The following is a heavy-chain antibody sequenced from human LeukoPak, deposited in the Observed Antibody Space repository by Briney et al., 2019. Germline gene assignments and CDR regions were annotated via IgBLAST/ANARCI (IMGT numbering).Heavy chain of an antibody. J-gene: IGHJ4*02. V-gene: IGHV4-39*01. CDR2: IYYSGST. Sequence: SETLSLTCTVSGGSISSSSYYWGWIRQPPGKGLEWIGSIYYSGSTYYNPSLKSRVTMSVDTSKNQFSLKLSSVTAADTAVYYCARLTSPTLYYDFWSGREDYWGQGTLVTVSS. D-gene: IGHD3-3*01. CDR1: GGSISSSSYY. CDR3: ARLTSPTLYYDFWSGREDY.